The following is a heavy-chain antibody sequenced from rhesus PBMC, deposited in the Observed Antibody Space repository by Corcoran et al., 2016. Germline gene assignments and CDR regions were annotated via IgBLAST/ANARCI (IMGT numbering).Heavy chain of an antibody. CDR2: INTDTGNP. CDR1: GYAFTRSR. J-gene: IGHJ4*01. V-gene: IGHV7-114*01. CDR3: ARQWGSCTFDY. Sequence: QVHMLQSGAEVKQPGASVMVCCKASGYAFTRSRLNWVHQHHGTRHEGMVWINTDTGNPTYAQGFKERFTFSMDTSISTAYLQSSILKAEDTAVYYCARQWGSCTFDYWGQGVLVTVSS. D-gene: IGHD6-25*01.